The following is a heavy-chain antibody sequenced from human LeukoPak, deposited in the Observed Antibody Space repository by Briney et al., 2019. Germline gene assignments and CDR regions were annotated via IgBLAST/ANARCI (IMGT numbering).Heavy chain of an antibody. CDR3: VRGRKVDYGSGVDDAFDI. D-gene: IGHD6-19*01. CDR1: YD. V-gene: IGHV3-13*01. J-gene: IGHJ3*02. CDR2: IGTGGDT. Sequence: YDMHWVRHATXGGLEXVSAIGTGGDTYYPGSVKGRFTISRENAKSSLYLQMNSLRAGDTAVYYCVRGRKVDYGSGVDDAFDIWGQGTMVTVSS.